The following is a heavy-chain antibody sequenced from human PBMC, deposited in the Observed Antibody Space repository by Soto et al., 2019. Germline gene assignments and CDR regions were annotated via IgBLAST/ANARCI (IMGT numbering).Heavy chain of an antibody. CDR1: GFTFSSYS. Sequence: EVQLVESGGGLVQPGGSLRLSCAASGFTFSSYSMNWVRQAPGKGLEWVSYISSSSSTIYYADSVKGRFTISRDNAKNSLYLQMNSLRDEDTAVYYCARDRYYYDSSGLTPDYWGQGTLVTVSS. D-gene: IGHD3-22*01. V-gene: IGHV3-48*02. CDR3: ARDRYYYDSSGLTPDY. CDR2: ISSSSSTI. J-gene: IGHJ4*02.